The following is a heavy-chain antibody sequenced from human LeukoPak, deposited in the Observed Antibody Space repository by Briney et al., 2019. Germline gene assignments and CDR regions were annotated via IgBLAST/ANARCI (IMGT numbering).Heavy chain of an antibody. Sequence: SGTLSLTCAVSGGSISSSNWWSWVRQPPGKGLEWIGEIYHSGSTNYNPSLKSRVTISVDKSKNQFSLKLSSVTAADTAVYYCARDRVAVAGTGDAFDIWGQGTMVTVSS. V-gene: IGHV4-4*02. D-gene: IGHD6-19*01. CDR1: GGSISSSNW. CDR2: IYHSGST. CDR3: ARDRVAVAGTGDAFDI. J-gene: IGHJ3*02.